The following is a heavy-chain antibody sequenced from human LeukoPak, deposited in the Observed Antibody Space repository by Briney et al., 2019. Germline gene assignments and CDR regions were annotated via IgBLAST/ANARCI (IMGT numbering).Heavy chain of an antibody. D-gene: IGHD3-9*01. Sequence: VASVKVSCKASGYTFTSYFMHWVRQAPGQGLEWMGWINPNSGGTNYAQKFQGRVTMTRDTSISTAYMELSRLRSDDTAVYYCARDLRYFDLPFPQYWGQGTLVTVSS. V-gene: IGHV1-2*02. CDR2: INPNSGGT. CDR3: ARDLRYFDLPFPQY. J-gene: IGHJ4*02. CDR1: GYTFTSYF.